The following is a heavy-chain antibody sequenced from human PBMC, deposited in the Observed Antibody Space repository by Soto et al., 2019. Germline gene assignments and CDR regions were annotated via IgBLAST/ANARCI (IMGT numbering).Heavy chain of an antibody. CDR2: IIPIFGTA. Sequence: QVQLVQSGAEVKKPGSSVKVSCKASGGTFSSYAISWVRQAPGKGLEWMGGIIPIFGTANYAQKVQGRVTITADESTTTAYMDLRSLRSEDKAVYYCERGPGATDYCSYYGMDVWGQGTTVTVSS. V-gene: IGHV1-69*01. CDR1: GGTFSSYA. CDR3: ERGPGATDYCSYYGMDV. J-gene: IGHJ6*02. D-gene: IGHD5-12*01.